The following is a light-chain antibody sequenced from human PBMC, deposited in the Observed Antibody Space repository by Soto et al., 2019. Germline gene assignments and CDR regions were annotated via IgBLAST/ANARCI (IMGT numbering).Light chain of an antibody. CDR3: QHYFSWPRT. CDR1: QSGNNH. CDR2: GAS. J-gene: IGKJ1*01. Sequence: EVVMTQSPATLSVSPGEGATLSCRASQSGNNHLAWYQQRPGQAPRILIYGASTRAAGIPARFSGSGSGTEFTLTISSLQSEDVALYYCQHYFSWPRTFGQGTKVEIK. V-gene: IGKV3-15*01.